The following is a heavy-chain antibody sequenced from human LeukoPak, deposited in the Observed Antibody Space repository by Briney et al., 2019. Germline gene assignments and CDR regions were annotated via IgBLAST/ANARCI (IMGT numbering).Heavy chain of an antibody. CDR1: GGSFSGYY. Sequence: SETLSLTCAVYGGSFSGYYWSWIRQPPGKGLEWIGEINHSGSTNYNPSLKSRVTISVETSKNQFSLKLSSVSAADTAVYYCARAGWASGYVLDYWGQGTLVTVSS. CDR3: ARAGWASGYVLDY. CDR2: INHSGST. D-gene: IGHD5-12*01. J-gene: IGHJ4*02. V-gene: IGHV4-34*01.